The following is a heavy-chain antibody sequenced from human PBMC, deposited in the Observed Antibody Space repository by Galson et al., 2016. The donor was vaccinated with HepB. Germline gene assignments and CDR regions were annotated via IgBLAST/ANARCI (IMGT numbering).Heavy chain of an antibody. Sequence: CAISGDSVSSNSASWNWIRQSPSRGLEWLGRTYYRSKWYNDYAVSVKSRIIINPDTSKNQFSLQLNSVTAEDTAVYYCARVPGIAVVGLFDYWGQGTLVTVSS. V-gene: IGHV6-1*01. CDR1: GDSVSSNSAS. D-gene: IGHD6-19*01. J-gene: IGHJ4*02. CDR2: TYYRSKWYN. CDR3: ARVPGIAVVGLFDY.